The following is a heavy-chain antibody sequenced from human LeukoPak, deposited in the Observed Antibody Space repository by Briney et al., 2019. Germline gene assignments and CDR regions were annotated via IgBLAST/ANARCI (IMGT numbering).Heavy chain of an antibody. V-gene: IGHV3-23*01. Sequence: GGSLRLSCAASGFTFSSFAMSWVRQAPGKGLEWVSSFSGSGGNTYYADSVKGRFTISRDNAKNSLYLQMNSLRAEDTAVYYCARVSGITFGGVIGPFDYWGQGTLVTVSS. D-gene: IGHD3-16*02. CDR3: ARVSGITFGGVIGPFDY. CDR2: FSGSGGNT. CDR1: GFTFSSFA. J-gene: IGHJ4*02.